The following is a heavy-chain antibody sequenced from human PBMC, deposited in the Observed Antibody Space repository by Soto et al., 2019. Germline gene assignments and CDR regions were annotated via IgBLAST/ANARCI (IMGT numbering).Heavy chain of an antibody. CDR1: GFTFSSYA. V-gene: IGHV3-23*01. J-gene: IGHJ1*01. CDR3: TKEYGSSYYVFTS. CDR2: ISGSDGST. D-gene: IGHD1-26*01. Sequence: GGSLRLSCAASGFTFSSYAMSWVRQAPGKGLEWVSTISGSDGSTYYADSVKGRFIISRDNSKNTLYLQMSTLTAEDAAVYYCTKEYGSSYYVFTSWGQGTLVTVSS.